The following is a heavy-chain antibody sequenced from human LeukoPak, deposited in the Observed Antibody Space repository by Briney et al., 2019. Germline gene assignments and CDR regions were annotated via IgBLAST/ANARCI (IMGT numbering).Heavy chain of an antibody. D-gene: IGHD2-2*02. Sequence: GGSLRLSCAASGFTFSSYGMHWVRQAPGKGLEWVAFIRYDGSNKYYADSVEGRFTISRDNSKNTLYLQMNSLRAEDTAVYYCAKDWECSSTSCYTGEETDYWGQGTLVTVSS. CDR2: IRYDGSNK. CDR3: AKDWECSSTSCYTGEETDY. CDR1: GFTFSSYG. J-gene: IGHJ4*02. V-gene: IGHV3-30*02.